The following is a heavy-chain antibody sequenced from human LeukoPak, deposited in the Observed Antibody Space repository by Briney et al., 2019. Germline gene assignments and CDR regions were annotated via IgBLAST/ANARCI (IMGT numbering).Heavy chain of an antibody. CDR1: GDTFGNYA. V-gene: IGHV1-69*04. J-gene: IGHJ5*02. D-gene: IGHD1-1*01. CDR2: IIPIFPKT. CDR3: ARDPKVLAVPDRRNDRNDP. Sequence: ASVKVSCKASGDTFGNYAINWVRQAPGQGLEWMGRIIPIFPKTNYAQKFQGRVTITADMSTSTAYLGLSSLSSEDTAVYYCARDPKVLAVPDRRNDRNDPWGQGTLVTVSS.